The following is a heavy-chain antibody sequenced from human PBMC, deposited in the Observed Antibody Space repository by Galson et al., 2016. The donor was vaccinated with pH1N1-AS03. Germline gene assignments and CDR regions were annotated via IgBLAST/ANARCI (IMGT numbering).Heavy chain of an antibody. D-gene: IGHD3-16*01. CDR2: LSSLGTA. CDR3: ARDELWGRHDYLFHY. V-gene: IGHV4-61*02. J-gene: IGHJ4*02. Sequence: EWIGRLSSLGTANYNPSLESRVSISVDASKNQFSLKLNSMTAADTAVYYCARDELWGRHDYLFHYWGQGALVTVSS.